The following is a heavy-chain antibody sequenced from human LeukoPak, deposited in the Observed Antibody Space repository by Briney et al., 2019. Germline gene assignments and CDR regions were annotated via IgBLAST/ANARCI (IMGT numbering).Heavy chain of an antibody. CDR1: GFTFSSYE. CDR3: ARGDRVDY. Sequence: GGSLRLSCAASGFTFSSYEMNWVRQAPGKGLEWISYISGSGNTIWYADSAKGRFTISRDNAKNSLYLQTNSLRVEDTAVYYCARGDRVDYWGQGTLVTVSS. V-gene: IGHV3-48*03. CDR2: ISGSGNTI. D-gene: IGHD3-10*01. J-gene: IGHJ4*02.